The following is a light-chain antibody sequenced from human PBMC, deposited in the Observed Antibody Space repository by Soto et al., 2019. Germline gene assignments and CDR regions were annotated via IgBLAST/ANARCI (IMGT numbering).Light chain of an antibody. CDR3: QQYNKWPLT. CDR2: GIS. J-gene: IGKJ4*01. V-gene: IGKV3-15*01. CDR1: QSLTTY. Sequence: VSTQSSATVSVSPGETATLTCRASQSLTTYLAWYQQKPDQAPRLLIYGISTRATDVPARFSGSGSGTEFTLTISGLQSEDFAVYYCQQYNKWPLTFGGGTKVDI.